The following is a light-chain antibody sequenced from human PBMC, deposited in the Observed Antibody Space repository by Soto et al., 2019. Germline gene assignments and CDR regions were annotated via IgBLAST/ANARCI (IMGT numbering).Light chain of an antibody. CDR3: QTWGAGIRV. V-gene: IGLV4-69*01. CDR1: SGHSNYA. Sequence: QPVLTQSPSASASLGASVKLTCTLSSGHSNYAIAWHQQQPEKSPRYLMKLNSDGSHTKGDGIPDRFSGSSSGAERYLTISSLQSEDEADYYCQTWGAGIRVFGGGTKLTVL. CDR2: LNSDGSH. J-gene: IGLJ2*01.